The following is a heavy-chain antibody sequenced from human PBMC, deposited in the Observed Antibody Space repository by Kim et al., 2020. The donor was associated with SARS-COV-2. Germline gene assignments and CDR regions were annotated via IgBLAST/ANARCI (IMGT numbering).Heavy chain of an antibody. J-gene: IGHJ5*01. CDR3: ARVYFINWFDS. CDR2: TYSDGST. D-gene: IGHD1-26*01. CDR1: GLIVSGNY. Sequence: GGSLRLSCAASGLIVSGNYMSWVRQAPGKGLEWVSVTYSDGSTSYTDSVKGRFTISRDNSKNTLYLQMNSLRAEDTAVYYCARVYFINWFDSWGQGTLVTVSA. V-gene: IGHV3-66*01.